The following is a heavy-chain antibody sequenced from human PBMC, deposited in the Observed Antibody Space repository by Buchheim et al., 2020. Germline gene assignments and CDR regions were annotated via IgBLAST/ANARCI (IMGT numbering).Heavy chain of an antibody. CDR2: ISGSGSTT. J-gene: IGHJ4*02. CDR3: AKNTLGLRSQIDY. V-gene: IGHV3-23*01. CDR1: RFTFTTYA. D-gene: IGHD4-17*01. Sequence: EVQLLESGGGLVQPGGSLRLSCAASRFTFTTYAMSWVRQAPGKGLQWVSAISGSGSTTYYADSVKGRFTVSRDNSTNTLYLQMNSLRAEDTAVYYCAKNTLGLRSQIDYWGQGTL.